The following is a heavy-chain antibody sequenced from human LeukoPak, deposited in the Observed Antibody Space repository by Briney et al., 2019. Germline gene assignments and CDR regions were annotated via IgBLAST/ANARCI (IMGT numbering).Heavy chain of an antibody. V-gene: IGHV1-69*02. CDR3: ASRVSGYSYAFDI. J-gene: IGHJ3*02. D-gene: IGHD3-22*01. Sequence: SVKVSCKASGGTFSSYTISWVRQAPGQGLEWMGRIIPILGIANYAQKFQGRVTITADKSTSTAYMELSSLRSEDTAVYYRASRVSGYSYAFDIWGQGTMVTVSS. CDR1: GGTFSSYT. CDR2: IIPILGIA.